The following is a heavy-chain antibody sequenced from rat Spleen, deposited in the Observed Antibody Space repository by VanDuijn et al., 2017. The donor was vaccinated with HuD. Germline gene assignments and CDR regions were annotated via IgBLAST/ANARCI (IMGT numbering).Heavy chain of an antibody. V-gene: IGHV5-29*01. CDR3: ARHGRGERTYYYVLDA. CDR2: ISNARGIT. Sequence: EVQLVESGGGLVQPGRSLKLSCSASGFTFTNYGMAWVRQAPGMGLEWVASISNARGITYYADPVKGRFTISRDIANSTLYLQMDSLQYEDTATYYCARHGRGERTYYYVLDAWGQGASVTVSS. J-gene: IGHJ4*01. D-gene: IGHD4-3*01. CDR1: GFTFTNYG.